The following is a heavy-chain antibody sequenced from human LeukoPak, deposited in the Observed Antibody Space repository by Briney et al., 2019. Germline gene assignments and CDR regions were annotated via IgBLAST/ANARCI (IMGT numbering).Heavy chain of an antibody. CDR3: ATWGFGELLSVADSNY. Sequence: GESLKISCKGSGYSFTSYWIGWVRQMPGKGLEWMGIIYPGDSGTRYSPSFQGQVTISADKSISTAYLQWSSLKASDTAMYYCATWGFGELLSVADSNYWGQGTLVTVSS. CDR2: IYPGDSGT. CDR1: GYSFTSYW. J-gene: IGHJ4*02. V-gene: IGHV5-51*01. D-gene: IGHD3-10*01.